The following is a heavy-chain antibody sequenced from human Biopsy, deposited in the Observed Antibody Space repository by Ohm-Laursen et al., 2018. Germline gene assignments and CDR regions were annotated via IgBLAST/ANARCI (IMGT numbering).Heavy chain of an antibody. CDR2: I. D-gene: IGHD4-17*01. J-gene: IGHJ6*02. CDR3: ARGLTVLNYFYGLDL. V-gene: IGHV3-7*01. CDR1: GGSFTGHY. Sequence: GTLSLTCPVSGGSFTGHYWSWIRQPSGKGLEWVGNIHRFIISTDNAKNSLYLQMNSLRVEDTAVYYCARGLTVLNYFYGLDLWGQGTTVTVSS.